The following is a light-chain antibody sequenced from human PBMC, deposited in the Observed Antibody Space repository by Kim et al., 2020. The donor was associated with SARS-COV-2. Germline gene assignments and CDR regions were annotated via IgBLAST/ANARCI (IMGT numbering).Light chain of an antibody. J-gene: IGLJ2*01. CDR3: NSRDSNDNVV. CDR1: SLRSYY. V-gene: IGLV3-19*01. CDR2: GKN. Sequence: VALGRTVSITCQGDSLRSYYATWYQQKPGQAPILVIYGKNNRPSGIPDRFYGSSSGNTASLTITGTQAGDEADYYCNSRDSNDNVVFGGGTQLTVL.